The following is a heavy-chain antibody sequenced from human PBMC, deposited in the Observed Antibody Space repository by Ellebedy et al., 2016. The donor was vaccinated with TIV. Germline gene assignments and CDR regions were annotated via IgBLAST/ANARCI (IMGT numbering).Heavy chain of an antibody. Sequence: PGGSLRLSCAASGFTFSSYGMHWVRQAPGKGLEWVAVIWYDGSNKYYADSVKGRFTISRDNAKNTLYLQMNSLRVEDTAFYYCAKRRDAYNWADQWGQGTLVTVSS. CDR2: IWYDGSNK. D-gene: IGHD5-24*01. CDR3: AKRRDAYNWADQ. J-gene: IGHJ4*02. V-gene: IGHV3-33*03. CDR1: GFTFSSYG.